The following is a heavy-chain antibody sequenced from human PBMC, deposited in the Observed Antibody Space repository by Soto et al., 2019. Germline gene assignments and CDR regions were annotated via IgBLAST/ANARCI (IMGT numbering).Heavy chain of an antibody. CDR2: TYYRSKWYS. CDR1: GDSVSSNSAA. V-gene: IGHV6-1*01. CDR3: ALSSGWDNWFDP. D-gene: IGHD6-19*01. J-gene: IGHJ5*02. Sequence: PSQTLSLTCAISGDSVSSNSAAWNWIRQSPSRGLEWLGRTYYRSKWYSDYAVSMKSRITINPDTSKNQFSLQLNSVTPEDTAVYYCALSSGWDNWFDPWGQGTLVTVSS.